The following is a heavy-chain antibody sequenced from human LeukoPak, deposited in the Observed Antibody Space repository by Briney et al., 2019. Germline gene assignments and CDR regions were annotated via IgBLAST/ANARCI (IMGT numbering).Heavy chain of an antibody. CDR3: ARGYCTSTSCYFDY. D-gene: IGHD2-2*01. CDR2: IKQDGSEK. Sequence: LGGCLRLSCAASGFTFSSYWMSWVRQAPGKGLDWVANIKQDGSEKYYVDSVKGRFTISRDNAKNSLYLQMNSLRAEDTAVYYCARGYCTSTSCYFDYWGQGTLVTVSS. V-gene: IGHV3-7*01. J-gene: IGHJ4*02. CDR1: GFTFSSYW.